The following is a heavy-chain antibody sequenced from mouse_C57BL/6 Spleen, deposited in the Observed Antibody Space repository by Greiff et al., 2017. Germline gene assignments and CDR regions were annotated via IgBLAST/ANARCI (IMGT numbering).Heavy chain of an antibody. Sequence: QVQLQQSGAELVRPGASVTLSCTASGYTFTDYEMHWVKQTPVHGLEWIGAIDPETGGNAYNQKFKGKAILTADKSSRTAYMELRSLTSENSTVYYCTRGNNENDPDYWGEGTTLTDSS. CDR1: GYTFTDYE. D-gene: IGHD2-12*01. J-gene: IGHJ2*01. CDR3: TRGNNENDPDY. V-gene: IGHV1-15*01. CDR2: IDPETGGN.